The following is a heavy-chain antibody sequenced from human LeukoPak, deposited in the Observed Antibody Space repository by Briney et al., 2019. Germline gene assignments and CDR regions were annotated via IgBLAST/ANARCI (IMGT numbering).Heavy chain of an antibody. J-gene: IGHJ4*02. CDR1: GGSFSSYY. D-gene: IGHD6-13*01. CDR3: ARHVGSSWPPFDY. V-gene: IGHV4-34*01. CDR2: INHTGTT. Sequence: SETLSLTCAVYGGSFSSYYWSWIRQPPGKGLEWIGEINHTGTTNYNPSLKSRVTISVDTSKNQFSLKLSSVTAADTAVYYCARHVGSSWPPFDYWGQGTLVTVSS.